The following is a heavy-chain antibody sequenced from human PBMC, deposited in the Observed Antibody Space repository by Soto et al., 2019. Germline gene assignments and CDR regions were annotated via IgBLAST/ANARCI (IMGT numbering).Heavy chain of an antibody. V-gene: IGHV3-23*01. J-gene: IGHJ6*02. CDR3: ASIHEDAGETYHYYGMDV. CDR2: MSGSGGRT. CDR1: GFIFSSYA. Sequence: SCAASGFIFSSYAMNWVRQAPGKGLEWVSRMSGSGGRTYYADSVEGRFTISRDNSKNTLFLQMDSLSREDTAVYYCASIHEDAGETYHYYGMDVWGQGTTVTVSS. D-gene: IGHD2-15*01.